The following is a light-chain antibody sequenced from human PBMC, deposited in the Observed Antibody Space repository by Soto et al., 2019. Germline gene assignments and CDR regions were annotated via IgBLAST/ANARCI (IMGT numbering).Light chain of an antibody. CDR2: GAS. CDR3: QQYDNLVT. V-gene: IGKV3-15*01. CDR1: QSVSSS. Sequence: EMVMTQSPATLSASPGERATLSCRASQSVSSSLAWYQQKPGQAPRLLIYGASTRATGVPARFSGSGSGTEFTLTISSLQPEDIATYYCQQYDNLVTFGPGTKVDIK. J-gene: IGKJ3*01.